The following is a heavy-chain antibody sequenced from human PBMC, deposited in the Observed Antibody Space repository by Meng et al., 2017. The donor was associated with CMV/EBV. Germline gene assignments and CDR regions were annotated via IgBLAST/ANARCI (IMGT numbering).Heavy chain of an antibody. Sequence: ASVKVSCKASGYTFTGYYMHWVRQAPGQGLEWMGWINPNSGGTNYAQKFQGRVTMTRDTSISTAYMELSRLRSDDTAVYYCARGMTTDYYYYGMDVWGQGTTVPSP. CDR2: INPNSGGT. CDR3: ARGMTTDYYYYGMDV. V-gene: IGHV1-2*02. D-gene: IGHD4-11*01. J-gene: IGHJ6*02. CDR1: GYTFTGYY.